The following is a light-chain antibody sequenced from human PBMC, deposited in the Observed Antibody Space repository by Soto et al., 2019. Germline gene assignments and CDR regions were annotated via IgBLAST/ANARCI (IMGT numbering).Light chain of an antibody. CDR1: QSVSSSY. CDR3: QQYNNWPRT. J-gene: IGKJ1*01. V-gene: IGKV3D-15*01. CDR2: GAS. Sequence: EIVLTQYPGTLSLSPGERATLSCRASQSVSSSYLAWYQQKPGQAPRLLIYGASSRATGIPARFSGSGSGTEFTLTISSLQSEDFALYYCQQYNNWPRTFGQGTKVDNK.